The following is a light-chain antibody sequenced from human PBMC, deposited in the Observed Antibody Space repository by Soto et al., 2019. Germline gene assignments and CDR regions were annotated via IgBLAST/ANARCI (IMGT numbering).Light chain of an antibody. J-gene: IGKJ4*01. CDR2: AAS. CDR3: QQSYST. V-gene: IGKV1-39*01. CDR1: QSISSY. Sequence: DSQMTQSPSSLSASVGDRVTITCRASQSISSYLNWYQQKPGKAPKLLIYAASSLQSGVPTRFSGSGSGTDFTLTISSLQPEEFATYYCQQSYSTFGGGTKVEIK.